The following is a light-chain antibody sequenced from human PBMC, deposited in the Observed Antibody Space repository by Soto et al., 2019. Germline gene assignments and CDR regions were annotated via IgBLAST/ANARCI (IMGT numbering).Light chain of an antibody. V-gene: IGKV1-12*01. J-gene: IGKJ1*01. CDR2: AAS. CDR1: QDIGMR. CDR3: LQVYSLPRT. Sequence: DIQMTQSPSSVSASIGDRVTITCRASQDIGMRLAWFQQKPGKAPKYLIQAASSLQGGVPSTFSGSGSGTDFTLTINTLHPEDFATYYCLQVYSLPRTFGQGTKVEIK.